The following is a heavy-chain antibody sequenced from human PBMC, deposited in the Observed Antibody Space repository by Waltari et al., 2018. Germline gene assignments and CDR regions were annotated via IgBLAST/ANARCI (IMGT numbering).Heavy chain of an antibody. J-gene: IGHJ4*02. Sequence: QVQLVASGGGVVQPGKYLKLSCEAYVFPFSSFCIPWVRQTPGKGLEWVALIWYDGSKTFYSDSVKGRFTISRDNSQNTLYLQLNRLRDEDTGIYYCARGYDFWSGYFNYFDHWGPGTRVTVSS. V-gene: IGHV3-33*01. CDR2: IWYDGSKT. CDR3: ARGYDFWSGYFNYFDH. D-gene: IGHD3-3*01. CDR1: VFPFSSFC.